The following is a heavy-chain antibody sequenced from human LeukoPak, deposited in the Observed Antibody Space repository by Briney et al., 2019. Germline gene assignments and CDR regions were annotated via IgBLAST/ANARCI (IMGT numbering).Heavy chain of an antibody. D-gene: IGHD3-22*01. CDR2: IKEDGSQR. CDR3: AREGTDSSGYTYGGVGY. CDR1: GFTFSNYW. Sequence: GGSLRLSCATSGFTFSNYWVSWVRQAPGKGLEWVANIKEDGSQRYYVDSVKGRFTISRDNAKNSLYLRMNSLRGEDTAVYYCAREGTDSSGYTYGGVGYWGQGTLVTVSS. V-gene: IGHV3-7*01. J-gene: IGHJ4*02.